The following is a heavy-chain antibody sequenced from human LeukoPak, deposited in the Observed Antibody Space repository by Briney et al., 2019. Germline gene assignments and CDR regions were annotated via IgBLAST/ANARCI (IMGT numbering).Heavy chain of an antibody. CDR3: VRALLGTSDY. CDR1: GFTFSNAW. Sequence: GGSLRLSCAASGFTFSNAWMSWVRQAPGKGLVWVSRINPDGSITNYADSVKGRFTISRDNANNMLYLLMNSLRVDDTAVYYCVRALLGTSDYWGQGTLVTVSS. V-gene: IGHV3-74*01. CDR2: INPDGSIT. D-gene: IGHD7-27*01. J-gene: IGHJ4*02.